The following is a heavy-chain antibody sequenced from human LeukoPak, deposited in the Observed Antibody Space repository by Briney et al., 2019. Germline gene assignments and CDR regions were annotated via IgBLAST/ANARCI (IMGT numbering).Heavy chain of an antibody. J-gene: IGHJ1*01. CDR2: MNPNSGNT. D-gene: IGHD6-13*01. V-gene: IGHV1-8*01. Sequence: ASVKVSCKASGYTFTSYDINWVRQATGQGLEWMGWMNPNSGNTGYAQKFQGRVSMTWDTSISTAYLELSGLTSDDTAVYYCARGPDTSSWTAEYFQHWGQGTLVTVSS. CDR1: GYTFTSYD. CDR3: ARGPDTSSWTAEYFQH.